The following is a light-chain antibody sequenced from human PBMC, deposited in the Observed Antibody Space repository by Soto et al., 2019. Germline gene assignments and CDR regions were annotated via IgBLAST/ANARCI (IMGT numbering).Light chain of an antibody. V-gene: IGLV2-8*01. J-gene: IGLJ3*02. CDR2: EVS. Sequence: QSALTQPASVSGSPGQSITISCSGTSSDVGAYTSVSWYQQHPGKAPKLMIYEVSNRPSGVPDRFSGSKSGNTASLTVSGLQAEDEADYYCSSYAGGIKWVFGGGTKLTVL. CDR1: SSDVGAYTS. CDR3: SSYAGGIKWV.